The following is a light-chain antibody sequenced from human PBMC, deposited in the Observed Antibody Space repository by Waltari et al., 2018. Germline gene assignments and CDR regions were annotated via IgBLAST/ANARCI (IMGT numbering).Light chain of an antibody. J-gene: IGLJ7*01. CDR3: GTWDSSLSGAV. CDR2: ENT. CDR1: SPNIGNNS. Sequence: QSVLTQPPSVSAAPGQRVTISCSGGSPNIGNNSVSWYRQFPGTAPKCPIYENTERPSGMPGRFSGSKSGTSATLDITGLQAGDEADDYCGTWDSSLSGAVFGGGTHLTVL. V-gene: IGLV1-51*02.